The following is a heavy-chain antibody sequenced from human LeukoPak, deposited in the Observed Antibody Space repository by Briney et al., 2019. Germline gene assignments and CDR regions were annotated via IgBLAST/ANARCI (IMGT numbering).Heavy chain of an antibody. CDR3: ARDPENYYGSGSYWFDP. Sequence: GGSLRLSCAASGFTFSSYSMNWVRQAPGKGLEWVSSISSSNSYIHYADSVKGRFTISRDNAKNSLYLQMDSLRAEDTAVYYCARDPENYYGSGSYWFDPWGQGTLVTVSS. CDR2: ISSSNSYI. CDR1: GFTFSSYS. V-gene: IGHV3-21*01. J-gene: IGHJ5*02. D-gene: IGHD3-10*01.